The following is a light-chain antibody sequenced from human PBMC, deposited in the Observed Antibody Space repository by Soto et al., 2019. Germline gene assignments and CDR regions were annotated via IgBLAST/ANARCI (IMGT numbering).Light chain of an antibody. CDR3: QQSYSTPIT. J-gene: IGKJ5*01. Sequence: DIQMTHSPSSLSASVGDRVTIICRASQSISSYLNWYQQKPGKAPKLLIYAASSLQSGVPSRFSGSGSGTDFTLTISSLQPEDFATYYCQQSYSTPITFGQGTRLELK. V-gene: IGKV1-39*01. CDR2: AAS. CDR1: QSISSY.